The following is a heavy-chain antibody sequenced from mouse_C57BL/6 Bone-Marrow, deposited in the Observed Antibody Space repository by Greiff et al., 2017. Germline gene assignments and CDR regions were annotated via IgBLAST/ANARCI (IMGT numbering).Heavy chain of an antibody. CDR1: GYTFTDYY. CDR3: ARSFYYYGSSY. CDR2: INPYNGGT. V-gene: IGHV1-19*01. Sequence: VQLQQSGPVLVKPGASVKMSCKASGYTFTDYYMNWVKQSHGKSLEWIGVINPYNGGTSYNQKFKGKATLTVDKSSSTAYMELNSLTSEDSAVYYCARSFYYYGSSYWGQGTTLTVSS. D-gene: IGHD1-1*01. J-gene: IGHJ2*01.